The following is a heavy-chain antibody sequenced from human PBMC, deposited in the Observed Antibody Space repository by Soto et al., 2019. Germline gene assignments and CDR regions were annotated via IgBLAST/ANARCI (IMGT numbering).Heavy chain of an antibody. CDR2: ISYSGST. CDR3: TRGDD. J-gene: IGHJ4*02. Sequence: QVQLQESGPGLVKPSQTLSLTCTVSGDSMTTVGYYWTWIRQHPGQGLEWIGFISYSGSTYYSSSLKGRVAISADTSKNQFSLKLNSVTAADTAVYYCTRGDDWGQGTLVTVSS. CDR1: GDSMTTVGYY. V-gene: IGHV4-31*03.